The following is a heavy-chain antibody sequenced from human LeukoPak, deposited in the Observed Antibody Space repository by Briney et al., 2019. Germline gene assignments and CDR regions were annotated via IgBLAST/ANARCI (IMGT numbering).Heavy chain of an antibody. J-gene: IGHJ4*02. D-gene: IGHD6-25*01. V-gene: IGHV3-7*01. CDR2: IDKHGNKK. CDR1: GFTFSISW. CDR3: ARDAGCGYHGL. Sequence: PGGSPRLSCVASGFTFSISWVTWVRLAPGKGLEWVANIDKHGNKKYYVDSVKGRFAISRDYASNSVFLQMDSLRAEDTSVYYCARDAGCGYHGLWGQGTPVTVSS.